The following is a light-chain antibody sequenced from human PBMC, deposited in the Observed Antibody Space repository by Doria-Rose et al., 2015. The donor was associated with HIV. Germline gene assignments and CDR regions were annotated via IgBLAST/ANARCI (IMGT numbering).Light chain of an antibody. CDR3: HQYGTSWT. Sequence: EIVMTQSPGTLSLSPGERATLSCRAGQSVSANYLAWYQQRPGQSPRLLIYGGSTRATGIPDRFSASGSGTDFTLTINRLEPEDFALYYCHQYGTSWTFGQGTKVEI. CDR1: QSVSANY. CDR2: GGS. J-gene: IGKJ1*01. V-gene: IGKV3-20*01.